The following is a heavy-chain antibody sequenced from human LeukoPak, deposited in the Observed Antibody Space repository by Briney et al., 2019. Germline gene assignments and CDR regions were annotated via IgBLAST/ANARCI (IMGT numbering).Heavy chain of an antibody. CDR3: ERDRELYY. D-gene: IGHD1-7*01. V-gene: IGHV1-2*02. Sequence: GASVKLTFKRSGYSFTCYYIHWVRQAPGQGLEWMGGINPNSGGTNSAQKFQGRVTMTRDTSNSTAYMELSRLRSEDTAVYYCERDRELYYWGQGTLVTVSS. CDR1: GYSFTCYY. J-gene: IGHJ4*02. CDR2: INPNSGGT.